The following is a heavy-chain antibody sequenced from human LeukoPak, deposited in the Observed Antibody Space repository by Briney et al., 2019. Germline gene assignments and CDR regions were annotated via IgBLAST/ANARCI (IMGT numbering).Heavy chain of an antibody. J-gene: IGHJ3*02. D-gene: IGHD3-22*01. CDR3: ARPHYYDITDAFDI. CDR2: TYTGGNS. CDR1: GFTVSSIH. Sequence: GGSLRLSCAASGFTVSSIHMVWVRQAPGKGLEWVSVTYTGGNSYYADSVKGRFIISRDISKNTLYLQMNSLRAEDTAVYYCARPHYYDITDAFDIWGQGAMVTVSS. V-gene: IGHV3-53*05.